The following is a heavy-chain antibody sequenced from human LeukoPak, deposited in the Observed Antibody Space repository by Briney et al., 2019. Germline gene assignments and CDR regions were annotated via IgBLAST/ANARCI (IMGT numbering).Heavy chain of an antibody. Sequence: LSLTCTVSGGSISSYYWSWIRQAPGKGLEWVSYINGSGSTIYYADSVQGRFTISRDNAKNSLYLQMNSLRVEDTAVYYCARGLEWELPQTHFDFWGQGTLVTVSS. CDR1: GGSISSYY. CDR2: INGSGSTI. D-gene: IGHD1-26*01. CDR3: ARGLEWELPQTHFDF. V-gene: IGHV3-11*04. J-gene: IGHJ4*02.